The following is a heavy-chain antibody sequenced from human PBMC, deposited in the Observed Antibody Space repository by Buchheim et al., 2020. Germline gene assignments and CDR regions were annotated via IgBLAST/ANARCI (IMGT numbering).Heavy chain of an antibody. V-gene: IGHV3-30*04. CDR2: ISYDGSNK. J-gene: IGHJ6*02. D-gene: IGHD2-2*01. Sequence: QVQLVESGGGVVQPGRSLRLSCAASGFTFSSYAMHWVRQAPGKGLEWVAVISYDGSNKYYADSVKGRFTISRDNSKTTLYLQMNSLRAEDTAVYYCASGHCSNTSCYEGYYGMDVWGQGAT. CDR3: ASGHCSNTSCYEGYYGMDV. CDR1: GFTFSSYA.